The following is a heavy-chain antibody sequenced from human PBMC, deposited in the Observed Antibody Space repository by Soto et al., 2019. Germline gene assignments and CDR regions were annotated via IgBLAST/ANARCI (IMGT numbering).Heavy chain of an antibody. CDR2: IIISSRYI. CDR3: ARDQYRSSSRETAGAMDV. J-gene: IGHJ6*02. D-gene: IGHD6-6*01. CDR1: RFTFSSYR. V-gene: IGHV3-21*01. Sequence: GSLSLSSLPSRFTFSSYRMNCERLPPGKGVERVSAIIISSRYIYYADSVKGRFTISRDNAKNALYLQMNSLRAEDTAVYYCARDQYRSSSRETAGAMDVWGQGTTVTVSS.